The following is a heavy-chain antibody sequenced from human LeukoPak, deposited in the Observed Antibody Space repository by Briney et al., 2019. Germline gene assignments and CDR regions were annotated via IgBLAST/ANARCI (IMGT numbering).Heavy chain of an antibody. V-gene: IGHV3-74*01. Sequence: GGSLRLSCAASGFTFSSYWMHWVRQAPGKGLVWVSRINSDGSSTSYADSVKGRFTISRDNAKNTLYLQMNSLRAEDTAVYYCARESGSGGYYYYMDVWGKGTTVTISS. D-gene: IGHD2-15*01. J-gene: IGHJ6*03. CDR3: ARESGSGGYYYYMDV. CDR2: INSDGSST. CDR1: GFTFSSYW.